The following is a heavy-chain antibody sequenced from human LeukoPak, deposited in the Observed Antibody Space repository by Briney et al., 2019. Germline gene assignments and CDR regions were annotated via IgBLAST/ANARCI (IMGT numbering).Heavy chain of an antibody. Sequence: SETLSLTCAVSGGSISSSNWWSWVRQPPGKGLEWIGEIYHSGSTNYNPSLKSRVIISVDKSKNQFSLKLSSVTAADTAVYYYARVGSTLDIVVVKDPHYYYYYGMDVWGQGTTVTVSS. CDR3: ARVGSTLDIVVVKDPHYYYYYGMDV. CDR1: GGSISSSNW. V-gene: IGHV4-4*02. J-gene: IGHJ6*02. D-gene: IGHD2-15*01. CDR2: IYHSGST.